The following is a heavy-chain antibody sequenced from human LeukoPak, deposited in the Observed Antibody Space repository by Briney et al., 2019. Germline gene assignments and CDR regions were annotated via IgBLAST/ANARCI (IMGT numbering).Heavy chain of an antibody. Sequence: GGSLRLSCAASGFTFSSYGMHWVRQAPGKGLEWVAVISFDASDKYYADSVKGRFTISRDNSKNTLYLQMNSLRAEDAAVYYCATEGSFDYWGQGTLVTVSS. CDR1: GFTFSSYG. CDR3: ATEGSFDY. CDR2: ISFDASDK. V-gene: IGHV3-30*03. J-gene: IGHJ4*02.